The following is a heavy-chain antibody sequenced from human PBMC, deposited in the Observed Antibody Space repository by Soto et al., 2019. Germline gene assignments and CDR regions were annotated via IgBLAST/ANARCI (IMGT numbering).Heavy chain of an antibody. V-gene: IGHV3-7*01. CDR1: GFTFSSYW. CDR2: IKQDGSEK. D-gene: IGHD3-10*01. Sequence: ESGGGLVQPGGSLRLSCAASGFTFSSYWMSWVRQAPGKGLEWVANIKQDGSEKYYVDSVKDRFTISRDNAKNSLYLQMNSLRAEDTAVYYCARDYYGSGSYYQVVILDYWGQGTLVTVSS. CDR3: ARDYYGSGSYYQVVILDY. J-gene: IGHJ4*02.